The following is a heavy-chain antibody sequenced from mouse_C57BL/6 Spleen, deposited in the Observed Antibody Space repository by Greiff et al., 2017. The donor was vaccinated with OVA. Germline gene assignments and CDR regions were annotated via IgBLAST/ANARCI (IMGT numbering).Heavy chain of an antibody. J-gene: IGHJ3*01. CDR1: GFTFSSYA. D-gene: IGHD2-5*01. V-gene: IGHV5-4*03. CDR3: ASTYYSNYLAWFAY. Sequence: EVMLVESGGGLVKPGGSLKLSCAASGFTFSSYAMSWVRQTPEKRLEWVATISDGGSYTYYPGNVKGRFTISRDNAKNNLYLQMSHLKSEDTAMYYCASTYYSNYLAWFAYWGQGTLVTVSA. CDR2: ISDGGSYT.